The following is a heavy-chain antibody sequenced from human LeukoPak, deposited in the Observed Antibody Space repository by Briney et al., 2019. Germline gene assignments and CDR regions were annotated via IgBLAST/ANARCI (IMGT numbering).Heavy chain of an antibody. CDR3: ARDRNPTDHYDTSGYLDYFDY. J-gene: IGHJ4*02. D-gene: IGHD3-22*01. Sequence: GASVKVSCKASGYTSTIHYMHWVRQAPGQGLEWMGIINPSGGSTSYAQKFQGRVTMTRDTSTSTVYMELSSLRSEDTAVYYCARDRNPTDHYDTSGYLDYFDYWGQGTLVTVSS. V-gene: IGHV1-46*01. CDR1: GYTSTIHY. CDR2: INPSGGST.